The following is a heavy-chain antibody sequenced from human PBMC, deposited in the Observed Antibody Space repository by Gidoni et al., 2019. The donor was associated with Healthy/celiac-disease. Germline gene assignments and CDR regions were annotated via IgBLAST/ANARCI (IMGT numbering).Heavy chain of an antibody. CDR3: ARDKLLWELLGAFDI. Sequence: QVQLVASGGGVVQPGRSLRLSCAASGFTFSSYAMHWVRQAPGKGLEWVAVISYDGSNKYYADSVKGRFTISRDNSKNTLYLQMNSLRAEDTAVYYCARDKLLWELLGAFDIWGQGTMVTVSS. D-gene: IGHD1-26*01. CDR1: GFTFSSYA. V-gene: IGHV3-30-3*01. J-gene: IGHJ3*02. CDR2: ISYDGSNK.